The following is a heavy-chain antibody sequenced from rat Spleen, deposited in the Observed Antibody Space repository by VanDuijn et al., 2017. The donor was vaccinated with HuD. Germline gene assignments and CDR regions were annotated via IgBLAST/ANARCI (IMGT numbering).Heavy chain of an antibody. CDR1: GFTFSNFG. CDR3: ARRFYSGFDY. V-gene: IGHV5S13*01. CDR2: ISTGGGNT. J-gene: IGHJ2*01. Sequence: EVQLVESGGGLVQPGRSLKLSCAASGFTFSNFGMHWIRQAPTKGLEWVASISTGGGNTYYRDSVKGRFTFSRENAKNTLYLQMDSLRSEDTATYYCARRFYSGFDYWGQGVMVTVSS. D-gene: IGHD1-1*01.